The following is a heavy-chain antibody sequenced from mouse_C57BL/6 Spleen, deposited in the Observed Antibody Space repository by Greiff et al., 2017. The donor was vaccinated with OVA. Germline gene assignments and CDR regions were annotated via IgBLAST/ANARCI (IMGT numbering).Heavy chain of an antibody. Sequence: VQLQQPGAELVKPGASVKMSCKASGYTFTSYWITWVKQRPGQGLEWIGDIYPGSGSTNYNEKFKSKATLTVDTSSSTAYMQLSSLTSEDSAVYYCARGDGNLYYAMDYWGQGTSVTVSS. D-gene: IGHD2-1*01. V-gene: IGHV1-55*01. CDR3: ARGDGNLYYAMDY. CDR1: GYTFTSYW. J-gene: IGHJ4*01. CDR2: IYPGSGST.